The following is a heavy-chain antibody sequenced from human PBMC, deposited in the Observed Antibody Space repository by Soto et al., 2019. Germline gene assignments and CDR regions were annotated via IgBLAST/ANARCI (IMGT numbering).Heavy chain of an antibody. CDR3: AAGIPSHGRCEFDF. D-gene: IGHD6-13*01. CDR2: IKGQIDYEAT. Sequence: EAQLVEYGGGLVKTVESLRLSSSAAGFSFTNAWINWVRQAPGKGLEWVGHIKGQIDYEATDYTAPVRGRFTFARDDSTNTVYLQMNSLKADVPAVDYCAAGIPSHGRCEFDFWGQGTQVTVSS. V-gene: IGHV3-15*07. J-gene: IGHJ4*02. CDR1: GFSFTNAW.